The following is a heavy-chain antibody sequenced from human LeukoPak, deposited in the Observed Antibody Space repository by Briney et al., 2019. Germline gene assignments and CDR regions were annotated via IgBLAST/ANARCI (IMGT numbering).Heavy chain of an antibody. D-gene: IGHD6-13*01. CDR2: IKPDGSGK. CDR3: ARCAVAAAGDY. V-gene: IGHV3-7*01. CDR1: GLTFSSYW. J-gene: IGHJ4*02. Sequence: GGPLRLSCAASGLTFSSYWMSWVRQAPGKGPEWVANIKPDGSGKYYVDSVKGRFTISRDNAENSLFLHMNSLRAEDTAVYYCARCAVAAAGDYWGRGTLVTVSS.